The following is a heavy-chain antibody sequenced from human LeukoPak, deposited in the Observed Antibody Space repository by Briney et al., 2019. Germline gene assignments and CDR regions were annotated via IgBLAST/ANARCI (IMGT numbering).Heavy chain of an antibody. CDR3: ARALIDGYSFDY. V-gene: IGHV1-69*04. D-gene: IGHD5-24*01. J-gene: IGHJ4*02. Sequence: SVKVSCKASGGTFSSYAISWVRQAPGQGLEWMGRIIPILGIANYAQKFQGRVTITADKSTSTAYMELSSLRSEDTAVYYCARALIDGYSFDYWGQGTLVTVSS. CDR2: IIPILGIA. CDR1: GGTFSSYA.